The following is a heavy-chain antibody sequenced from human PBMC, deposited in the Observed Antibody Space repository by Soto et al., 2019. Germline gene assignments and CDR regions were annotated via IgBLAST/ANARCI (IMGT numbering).Heavy chain of an antibody. J-gene: IGHJ4*02. CDR2: ISSSSNSI. CDR1: GFTFSSYN. CDR3: ARDPIAVAGNPLDY. V-gene: IGHV3-21*01. D-gene: IGHD6-19*01. Sequence: GGSLRLSCTASGFTFSSYNINWVRQAPGKGLEWVSSISSSSNSIYYADSVRGRFTISRDNAKNSLYLQMNSLRVGDTAVYYCARDPIAVAGNPLDYWGQGTLVTVSS.